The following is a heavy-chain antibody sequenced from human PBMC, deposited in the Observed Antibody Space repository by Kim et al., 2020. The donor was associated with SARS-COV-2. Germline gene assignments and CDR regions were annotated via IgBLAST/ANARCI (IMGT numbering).Heavy chain of an antibody. J-gene: IGHJ2*01. CDR1: GGSFSNYY. CDR2: INHSGST. CDR3: ARGEDSSGWPWYFDL. V-gene: IGHV4-34*01. D-gene: IGHD3-22*01. Sequence: SETLSLTCAVYGGSFSNYYWSWIRQPPGKGLEWIGEINHSGSTNYNPSLKSRVTISVDTSKYQFFLKLSSVTAADTAVYYCARGEDSSGWPWYFDLWGRGTLVTVSS.